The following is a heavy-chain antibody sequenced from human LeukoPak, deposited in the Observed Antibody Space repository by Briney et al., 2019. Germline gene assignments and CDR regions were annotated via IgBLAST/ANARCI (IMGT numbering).Heavy chain of an antibody. CDR1: GGSLTSSSYY. D-gene: IGHD3-16*02. J-gene: IGHJ2*01. V-gene: IGHV4-39*01. CDR2: IYFSGST. CDR3: ARVYPWGELSPNWYFDL. Sequence: PETLSLTRTVSGGSLTSSSYYWGWIRQPPGKGLGWLVSIYFSGSTYYNPSLKSRATISVDTSKNQFSLKLSSVTAAGTAVYYCARVYPWGELSPNWYFDLWGRGTLVTVSS.